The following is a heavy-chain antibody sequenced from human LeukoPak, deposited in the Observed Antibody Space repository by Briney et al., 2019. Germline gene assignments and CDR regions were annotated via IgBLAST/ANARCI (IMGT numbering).Heavy chain of an antibody. V-gene: IGHV3-30*19. Sequence: SGGSLRLSCTASEFTFTNYGMHWVRQAPGKGREWVAVISNDGTEKYYADSVKGRFTISRDISENTLYLQLNSLRPDDTAVYYCARVRVILTTMASFSYWGLGTLVTVSS. D-gene: IGHD3-9*01. CDR2: ISNDGTEK. J-gene: IGHJ4*02. CDR1: EFTFTNYG. CDR3: ARVRVILTTMASFSY.